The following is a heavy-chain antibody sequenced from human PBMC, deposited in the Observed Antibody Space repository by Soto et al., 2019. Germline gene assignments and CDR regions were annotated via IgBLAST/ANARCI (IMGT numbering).Heavy chain of an antibody. D-gene: IGHD3-10*01. CDR3: ARDFELWFGELLAVDY. CDR1: GYTFTSYG. Sequence: GASVKVSCKASGYTFTSYGISWVRQAPGQGLEWMGWISAHNGNTNYAQKLQGRVTMTTDTSTSTAYMELRSLRSDDTAVYYCARDFELWFGELLAVDYWGQGTLVTVSS. V-gene: IGHV1-18*01. J-gene: IGHJ4*02. CDR2: ISAHNGNT.